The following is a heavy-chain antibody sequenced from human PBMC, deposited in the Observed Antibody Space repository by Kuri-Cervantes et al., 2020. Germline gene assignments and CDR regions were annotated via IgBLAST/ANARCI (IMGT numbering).Heavy chain of an antibody. J-gene: IGHJ6*02. CDR2: IVVGSGNT. Sequence: SVKVSCKASGFTFTSSAVQWVRQARGQRLEWIGWIVVGSGNTNYAQKFQERVTITRDMSTSTAYMELSSLRSEDTAVYYCARVPSLTVMNTYYYYGMDVWGQGTTVTVSS. CDR1: GFTFTSSA. CDR3: ARVPSLTVMNTYYYYGMDV. V-gene: IGHV1-58*01. D-gene: IGHD2-21*02.